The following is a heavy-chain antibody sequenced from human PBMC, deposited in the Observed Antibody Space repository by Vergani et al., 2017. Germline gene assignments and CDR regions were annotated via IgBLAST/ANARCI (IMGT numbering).Heavy chain of an antibody. J-gene: IGHJ4*02. V-gene: IGHV3-11*04. D-gene: IGHD3-10*01. CDR2: IASSDTTV. Sequence: QVQLVESGGGLVKPGGSLRRSCTASGFFFSDYYMSWLRQAPGKGLEWISYIASSDTTVYYADSVKGRFTISRDNAKNSLYLEMNSLRAEDTAVYYCARDYLDFSGSGSPYYFGHWGQGTQVTVSS. CDR3: ARDYLDFSGSGSPYYFGH. CDR1: GFFFSDYY.